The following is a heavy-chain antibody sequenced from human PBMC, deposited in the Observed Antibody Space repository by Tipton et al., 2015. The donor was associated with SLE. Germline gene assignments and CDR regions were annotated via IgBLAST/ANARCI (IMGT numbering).Heavy chain of an antibody. V-gene: IGHV4-39*07. Sequence: GLVKPSETLSLTCTVSGDSISSSRYYWGWIRQPPGKGLEWIGSIYYSGSTYCNPSLKSQVTISVDTSKNQFSLKLSSVTAADTAVYYCAAWGYGYCDYWGQGTLVTGSS. CDR2: IYYSGST. CDR1: GDSISSSRYY. D-gene: IGHD7-27*01. CDR3: AAWGYGYCDY. J-gene: IGHJ4*02.